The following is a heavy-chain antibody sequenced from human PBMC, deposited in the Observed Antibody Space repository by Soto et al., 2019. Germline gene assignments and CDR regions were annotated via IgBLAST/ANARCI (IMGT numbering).Heavy chain of an antibody. Sequence: QVQLVESGGGVVQPGRSLRLSCAASGFTFSSYGMHWVRQAPGKGLEWVAVISYDGSNKYYADSVKGRFTISRDNSKNKLYLQMNSLRAEDTAVYYCAKDGYSGTTLTTSHYYDGMDVWGQGTTVTVSS. CDR1: GFTFSSYG. CDR3: AKDGYSGTTLTTSHYYDGMDV. CDR2: ISYDGSNK. D-gene: IGHD4-17*01. V-gene: IGHV3-30*18. J-gene: IGHJ6*02.